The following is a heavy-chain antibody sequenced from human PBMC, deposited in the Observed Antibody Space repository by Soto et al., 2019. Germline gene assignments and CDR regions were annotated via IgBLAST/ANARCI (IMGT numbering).Heavy chain of an antibody. Sequence: QVQLVQSGAEVKKPGASVKVSCKASGYTFTGYYMHWVRQAPGQGLEWMGWINPNSDGTNYAQKFQGWVTMTRDTSISTAYMELSRLRSDDTAVYYCARDITMIPQGYNWFDPWGQGTLVTVSS. CDR1: GYTFTGYY. CDR2: INPNSDGT. CDR3: ARDITMIPQGYNWFDP. D-gene: IGHD3-22*01. V-gene: IGHV1-2*04. J-gene: IGHJ5*02.